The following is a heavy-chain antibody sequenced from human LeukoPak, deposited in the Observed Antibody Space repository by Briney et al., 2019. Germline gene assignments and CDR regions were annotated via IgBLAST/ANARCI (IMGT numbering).Heavy chain of an antibody. CDR1: GFTFSSYA. D-gene: IGHD2-2*01. CDR3: ARDRGYCRGTTCYAYYFDS. J-gene: IGHJ4*02. V-gene: IGHV3-23*01. CDR2: ISGNGGST. Sequence: GGSLRLSCAASGFTFSSYAMSWVRQAPGKGLEWVSAISGNGGSTYYADSVKGRFTISRDNAKNSLYLQMNSLRAEDTAVYYCARDRGYCRGTTCYAYYFDSWGQGTLVTVSS.